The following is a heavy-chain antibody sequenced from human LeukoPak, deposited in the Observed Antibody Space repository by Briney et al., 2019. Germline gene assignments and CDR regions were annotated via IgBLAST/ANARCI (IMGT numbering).Heavy chain of an antibody. V-gene: IGHV4-34*09. D-gene: IGHD5-24*01. CDR1: GGSFSGSY. J-gene: IGHJ4*02. Sequence: SETLSLTCAVYGGSFSGSYWSWIRQPPGKGLEWIGEINDSENTNYNPSLKSRVTISVDTSKNQFSLKLSSVTAADTAVYYCARVGWLQSNSAIDYWGQGTLVTVSS. CDR2: INDSENT. CDR3: ARVGWLQSNSAIDY.